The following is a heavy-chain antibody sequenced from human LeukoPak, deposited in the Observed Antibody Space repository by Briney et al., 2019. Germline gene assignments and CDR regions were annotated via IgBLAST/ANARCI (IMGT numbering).Heavy chain of an antibody. J-gene: IGHJ4*02. CDR2: TSKDGSDT. CDR3: ARGGYSGSYYRFS. Sequence: GGSLRLSCAASGFTFSDSWMHWVRQVPGKGPEWLSRTSKDGSDTVYADSARGRLTASRDNAKNTVYLKLTNLRPDDTALYYCARGGYSGSYYRFSWGRGTLVTVAS. D-gene: IGHD6-25*01. CDR1: GFTFSDSW. V-gene: IGHV3-74*01.